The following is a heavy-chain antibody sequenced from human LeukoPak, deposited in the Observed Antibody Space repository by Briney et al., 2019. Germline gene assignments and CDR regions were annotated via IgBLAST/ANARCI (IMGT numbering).Heavy chain of an antibody. CDR2: INHSGST. Sequence: SETLSLTCAVYGGSFSGYYWSWIRQPPGKGLEWIGEINHSGSTNYNPSLKSRVTISVDTSKNQFSLKLSSVTAADTAVYYCAREDYDYVWGGYRYGSYYFDYWGQGTLVTVSS. J-gene: IGHJ4*02. V-gene: IGHV4-34*01. D-gene: IGHD3-16*02. CDR1: GGSFSGYY. CDR3: AREDYDYVWGGYRYGSYYFDY.